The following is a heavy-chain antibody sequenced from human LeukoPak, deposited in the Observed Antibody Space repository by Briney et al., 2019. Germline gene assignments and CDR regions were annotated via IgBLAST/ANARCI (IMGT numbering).Heavy chain of an antibody. CDR2: IYYSRST. CDR3: AGRLWRRDGYNLSAFDI. D-gene: IGHD5-24*01. V-gene: IGHV4-39*07. CDR1: GGSISSSSYY. Sequence: SETLSLTCTVSGGSISSSSYYWGWIRQPPGKGLEWIGSIYYSRSTYYNPSLKSRVTISVDTSKNQFSLKLSSVTAADTAVYYCAGRLWRRDGYNLSAFDIWGQGTMVTVSS. J-gene: IGHJ3*02.